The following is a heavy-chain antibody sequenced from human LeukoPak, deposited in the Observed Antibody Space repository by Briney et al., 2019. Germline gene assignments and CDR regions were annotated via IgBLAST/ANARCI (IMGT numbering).Heavy chain of an antibody. J-gene: IGHJ4*02. CDR3: ARGRDGYED. CDR2: IYYSGST. V-gene: IGHV4-39*07. Sequence: SETLSLTCTVSGGSISSSSYYWGWIRQPPGKGLEWIGSIYYSGSTYYNPSLKSRVTLSVDTSKNQFSLKLSSVTAADTAVYYCARGRDGYEDWGQGTLVTVSS. D-gene: IGHD5-24*01. CDR1: GGSISSSSYY.